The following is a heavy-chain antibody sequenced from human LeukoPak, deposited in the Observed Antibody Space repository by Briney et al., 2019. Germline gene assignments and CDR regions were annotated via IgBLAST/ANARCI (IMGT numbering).Heavy chain of an antibody. CDR1: GGSISSYY. D-gene: IGHD6-13*01. CDR3: ARGGSLRPPIYFDY. J-gene: IGHJ4*02. V-gene: IGHV4-59*01. Sequence: PSETLSLTCTVSGGSISSYYWSWIRQPPGKGLEGIGYIYYSGSTNYNPSLKSRVTISVDTSKNQFSLKLRSVPAADTAVYYCARGGSLRPPIYFDYWGQGTLVTVSS. CDR2: IYYSGST.